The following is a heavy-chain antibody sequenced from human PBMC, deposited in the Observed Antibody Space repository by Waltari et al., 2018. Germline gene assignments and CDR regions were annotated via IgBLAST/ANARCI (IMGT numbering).Heavy chain of an antibody. CDR3: ARRLVVAGTLDVFDL. V-gene: IGHV3-53*03. J-gene: IGHJ3*01. CDR1: GFTVNSNY. Sequence: EVQLVESGGDLIQPGGSLRPSCAASGFTVNSNYINWVRQSPGKGVEWVSVVYVTGNTDYADSVKGRFTTSRDNSKNTVYLQMDSLRVEDTAMYYCARRLVVAGTLDVFDLWGQGTRVIVSS. CDR2: VYVTGNT. D-gene: IGHD2-15*01.